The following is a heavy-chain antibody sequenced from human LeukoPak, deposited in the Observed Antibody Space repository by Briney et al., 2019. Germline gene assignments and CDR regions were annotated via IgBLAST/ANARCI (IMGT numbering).Heavy chain of an antibody. D-gene: IGHD6-19*01. CDR1: GGSITSYY. V-gene: IGHV4-59*01. Sequence: SSETLSLTCTVSGGSITSYYWDWIRQPPGKGLEWIGYINYSGSTNYNPSLKSRVTISVDTSKNQLSLKLRSVTAADTAMYYCAGGGQWLVQGYWGQGTLVTVSS. CDR2: INYSGST. CDR3: AGGGQWLVQGY. J-gene: IGHJ4*02.